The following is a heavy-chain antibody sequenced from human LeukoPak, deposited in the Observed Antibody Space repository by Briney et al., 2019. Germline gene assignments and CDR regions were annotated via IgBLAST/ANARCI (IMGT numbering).Heavy chain of an antibody. V-gene: IGHV4-4*02. D-gene: IGHD3-9*01. Sequence: SETLSLTCAVSGGSISSNNWWIWVRQSPEKGLEWIGEIYHDGSTNYNPSLKSRVTISMDKSKNQLSLKLNFVTAADTAVYYCARDRYYDILTGYFGVDAFDSWGQGTMVTVSS. CDR1: GGSISSNNW. CDR2: IYHDGST. CDR3: ARDRYYDILTGYFGVDAFDS. J-gene: IGHJ3*02.